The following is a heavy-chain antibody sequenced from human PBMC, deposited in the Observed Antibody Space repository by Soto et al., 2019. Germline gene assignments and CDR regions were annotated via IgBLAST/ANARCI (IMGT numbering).Heavy chain of an antibody. D-gene: IGHD3-16*01. CDR3: AKDWGELPYYYFDY. CDR2: ISGSGESP. J-gene: IGHJ4*02. V-gene: IGHV3-23*01. CDR1: GFTFSTSA. Sequence: LRLSCAASGFTFSTSAMSWVRQSPEKGLEWVSGISGSGESPYYADPVRGRFTISRDNSRNTLYLQMNSLRAEDTAVYYCAKDWGELPYYYFDYWGQGTLVTVSS.